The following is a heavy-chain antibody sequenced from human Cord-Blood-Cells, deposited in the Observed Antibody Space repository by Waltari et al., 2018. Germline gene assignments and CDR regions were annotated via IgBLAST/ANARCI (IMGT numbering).Heavy chain of an antibody. CDR1: GGSFSGYY. J-gene: IGHJ5*02. D-gene: IGHD1-7*01. CDR3: ASLKNYNWFDP. CDR2: INHSGST. Sequence: QVQLQQWGAGLLKPSETLSLTCAAYGGSFSGYYWSWIRQPPGKGLEWIGEINHSGSTNYNPSLKSRVTISVDTSKNQFSLKLSSVTAADTAVYYCASLKNYNWFDPWGQGTLVTVSS. V-gene: IGHV4-34*01.